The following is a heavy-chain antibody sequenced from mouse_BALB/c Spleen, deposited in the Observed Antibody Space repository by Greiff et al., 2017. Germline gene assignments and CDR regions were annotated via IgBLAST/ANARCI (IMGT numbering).Heavy chain of an antibody. CDR2: ISCYNGAT. CDR1: GYSFTGYY. J-gene: IGHJ2*01. Sequence: LVKTAPSVSISCKASGYSFTGYYMHWVKQSPGKSLEWIGYISCYNGATSYNQQFKGKATFTVDTSSSTAYMQFNSLTSEDSEVYYCARNAAYYGNLDYWGQGTTLTVSS. V-gene: IGHV1S34*01. CDR3: ARNAAYYGNLDY. D-gene: IGHD2-10*01.